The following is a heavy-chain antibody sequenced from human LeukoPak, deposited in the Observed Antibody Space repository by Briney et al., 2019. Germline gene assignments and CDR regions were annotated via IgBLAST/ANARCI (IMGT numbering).Heavy chain of an antibody. V-gene: IGHV3-30*02. D-gene: IGHD6-19*01. CDR2: IRYDGSIK. CDR1: GFIFNEHH. Sequence: PGGSLRLSCAASGFIFNEHHMDWVRQAPGKGLEWVAFIRYDGSIKYYADSVKGRFTISRDNSKNTVYLQMNSLRVEDTAVYYCAKEPPYSSGWYFSQGAPHLRLDYWGQGTLVTVSS. J-gene: IGHJ4*02. CDR3: AKEPPYSSGWYFSQGAPHLRLDY.